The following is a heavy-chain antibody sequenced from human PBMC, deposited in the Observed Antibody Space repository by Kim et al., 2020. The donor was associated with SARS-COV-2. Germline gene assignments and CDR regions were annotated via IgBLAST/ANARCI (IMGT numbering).Heavy chain of an antibody. D-gene: IGHD6-19*01. Sequence: GGSLRLSCAASGFTFSSYSMNWVRQAPGKGLEWVSSISSSSSYIYYADSVKGRFTISRDNAKNSLYLQMNSLRAEDTAVYYCARGDESSGWTHDAFDIWGQGTMVTVSS. V-gene: IGHV3-21*01. CDR1: GFTFSSYS. CDR3: ARGDESSGWTHDAFDI. J-gene: IGHJ3*02. CDR2: ISSSSSYI.